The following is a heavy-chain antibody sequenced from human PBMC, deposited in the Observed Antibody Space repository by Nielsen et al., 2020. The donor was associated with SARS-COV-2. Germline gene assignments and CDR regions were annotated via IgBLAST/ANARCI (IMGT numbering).Heavy chain of an antibody. J-gene: IGHJ6*02. CDR1: GYTFTSYS. V-gene: IGHV1-18*01. D-gene: IGHD3-10*01. Sequence: ASVKVSCKASGYTFTSYSISWVRQAPGQGLEWMGWISAYNGNTNYAQKLQGRVTMTTDTSTSTAYMELRSLRSDDTAVYYCARVFGGSGSYGMDVWGQGTTVTVSS. CDR2: ISAYNGNT. CDR3: ARVFGGSGSYGMDV.